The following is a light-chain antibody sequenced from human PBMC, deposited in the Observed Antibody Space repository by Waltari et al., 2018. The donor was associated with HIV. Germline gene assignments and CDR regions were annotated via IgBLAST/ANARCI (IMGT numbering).Light chain of an antibody. J-gene: IGLJ2*01. CDR2: DDS. CDR1: NIGSIS. Sequence: SYVLTHPPSLSVAPGQPARITCAGNNIGSISVQWCPQEPGQAPVMVVYDDSARPSGIPERFSGSNSGNTATLTITRVDAGDEADYYCQVWDSSSDHPQVVFGGETKLTVL. CDR3: QVWDSSSDHPQVV. V-gene: IGLV3-21*02.